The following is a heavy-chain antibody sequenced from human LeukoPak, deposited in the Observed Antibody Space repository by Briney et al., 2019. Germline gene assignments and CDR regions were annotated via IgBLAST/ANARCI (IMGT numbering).Heavy chain of an antibody. J-gene: IGHJ4*02. CDR2: IRYDGSNK. D-gene: IGHD3-3*01. Sequence: PGGSLRLSCAASGFTFSSYGMHWVRQAPGKGLEWVAFIRYDGSNKYYADSVKGRFTISRDNSKNTLYLQMNSLRAEDTAVYYCAKGTFGVVPGLFDYWGQGTLVTVSS. V-gene: IGHV3-30*02. CDR3: AKGTFGVVPGLFDY. CDR1: GFTFSSYG.